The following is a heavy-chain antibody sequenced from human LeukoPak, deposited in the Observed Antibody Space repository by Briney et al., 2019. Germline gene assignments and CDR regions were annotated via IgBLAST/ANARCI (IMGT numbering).Heavy chain of an antibody. V-gene: IGHV4-34*01. CDR3: AGSTGPFDY. Sequence: PSETLSLTCAVYGGSFSGHYWSWIRQPPGKGLEWIGEINHSGSTSYNPSLKSRVTISVDTSKNQFSLKLSSVTAADTAVYYCAGSTGPFDYWGQGTLVTVSS. CDR1: GGSFSGHY. D-gene: IGHD2-2*01. CDR2: INHSGST. J-gene: IGHJ4*02.